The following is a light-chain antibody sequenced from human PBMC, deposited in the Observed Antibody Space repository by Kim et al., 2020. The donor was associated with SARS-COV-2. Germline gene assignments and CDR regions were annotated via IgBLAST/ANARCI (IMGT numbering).Light chain of an antibody. CDR3: ASRGSSGDHLL. CDR2: GKN. Sequence: SSELTQDPAVSVALGQTVRITCQGDILRTYFPSWXQQKPRQAPVLVIYGKNTRPSGIPDRFSGSFSGNTASLTITGTQAEDESDYYCASRGSSGDHLLFG. J-gene: IGLJ3*02. CDR1: ILRTYF. V-gene: IGLV3-19*01.